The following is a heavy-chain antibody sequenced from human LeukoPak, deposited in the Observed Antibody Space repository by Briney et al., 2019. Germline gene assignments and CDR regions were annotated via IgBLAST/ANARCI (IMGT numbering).Heavy chain of an antibody. CDR3: ARAARGGWRFDY. CDR1: GYTFTSYD. Sequence: ASVKVSCKASGYTFTSYDIHWVRQATGQGLEWMGWMNPNSGNTGYAQKFQGRVTMTRNTSISTAYMELSSLRSEDTAVYYCARAARGGWRFDYWGQGTLVTVSS. CDR2: MNPNSGNT. D-gene: IGHD6-6*01. V-gene: IGHV1-8*01. J-gene: IGHJ4*02.